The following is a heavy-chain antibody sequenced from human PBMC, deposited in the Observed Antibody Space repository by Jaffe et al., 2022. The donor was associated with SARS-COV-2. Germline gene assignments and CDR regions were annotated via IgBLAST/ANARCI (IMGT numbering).Heavy chain of an antibody. V-gene: IGHV4-39*01. CDR2: IYYTGST. CDR3: ARLLGGYGGNSV. Sequence: QLQLQVSGPGLVKPSETLSLTCTVSGDSITSGSYYWGWIRQPPGKGLEWIGSIYYTGSTYYNPSLNSRVTISLDTSKTQFSLKLSSVTAADTAVYYCARLLGGYGGNSVWGQGTLVTVSS. CDR1: GDSITSGSYY. J-gene: IGHJ4*02. D-gene: IGHD4-17*01.